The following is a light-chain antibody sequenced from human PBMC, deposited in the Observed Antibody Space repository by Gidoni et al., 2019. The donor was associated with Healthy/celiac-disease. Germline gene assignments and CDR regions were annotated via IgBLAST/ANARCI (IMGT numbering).Light chain of an antibody. Sequence: DIQMTQYPSSLSASVGDRVTITCRASQSISSYLNWYQQKPGNAPKLLIYAASILQSGVPSRISGSGSGTDFTLTISSLQPEDFATYYCQQSYSTSITFGQGTRLEIK. V-gene: IGKV1-39*01. CDR1: QSISSY. J-gene: IGKJ5*01. CDR3: QQSYSTSIT. CDR2: AAS.